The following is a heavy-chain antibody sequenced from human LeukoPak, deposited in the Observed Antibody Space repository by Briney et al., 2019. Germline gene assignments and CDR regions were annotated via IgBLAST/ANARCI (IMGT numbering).Heavy chain of an antibody. CDR3: ARAGALVGATVGHGY. CDR2: INHSGST. D-gene: IGHD1-26*01. J-gene: IGHJ4*02. Sequence: PSETLSLTCAVYGGSFSGYYWSWIRQPPGKGLEWIGEINHSGSTNYNPSLKSRVTISVDTSKNQFSLKLSSVTAADTAVYYCARAGALVGATVGHGYWGQGALVTVSS. V-gene: IGHV4-34*01. CDR1: GGSFSGYY.